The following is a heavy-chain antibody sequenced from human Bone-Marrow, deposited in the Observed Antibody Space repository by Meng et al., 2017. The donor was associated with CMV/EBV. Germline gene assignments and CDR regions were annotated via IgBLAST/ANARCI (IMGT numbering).Heavy chain of an antibody. D-gene: IGHD6-6*01. J-gene: IGHJ4*02. V-gene: IGHV3-7*01. Sequence: GGSLRLSCAASGFTFSSYEMNWVRQAPGKGLERVDNIKQDGSEKYYVDSVKGRFTISRDNSKNTLYLQMNSLRAEDTAVYYCAKDRPFDYWGQGTLVPVSS. CDR1: GFTFSSYE. CDR2: IKQDGSEK. CDR3: AKDRPFDY.